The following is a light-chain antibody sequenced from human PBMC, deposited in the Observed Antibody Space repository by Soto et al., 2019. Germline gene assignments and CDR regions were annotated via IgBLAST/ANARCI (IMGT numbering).Light chain of an antibody. CDR2: KND. V-gene: IGLV1-47*01. CDR3: AAWDDNLSGWL. CDR1: SSNIGKNN. J-gene: IGLJ3*02. Sequence: QSVLTQPPSASGPPGQRVTISCSGSSSNIGKNNVYWYQQFPGMAPRLLIYKNDQRPSGVPDRFSGSKSGTSASLAISGLRSEDDTDYYCAAWDDNLSGWLFGGGTKLTVL.